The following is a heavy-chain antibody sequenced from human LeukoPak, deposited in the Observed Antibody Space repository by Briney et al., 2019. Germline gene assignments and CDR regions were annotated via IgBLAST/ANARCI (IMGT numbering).Heavy chain of an antibody. V-gene: IGHV3-23*01. D-gene: IGHD3-22*01. J-gene: IGHJ4*02. Sequence: PGRSLRLSCAASGFTFNSYAMSWVRQAPGKGLEWVSAISGSGGSTYYADSVKGRFTISRDNSKNTLYLQMNSLRAEDTAVYYCAKIGVNHYYDSSGYERLDYWGQGTLVTVSS. CDR3: AKIGVNHYYDSSGYERLDY. CDR2: ISGSGGST. CDR1: GFTFNSYA.